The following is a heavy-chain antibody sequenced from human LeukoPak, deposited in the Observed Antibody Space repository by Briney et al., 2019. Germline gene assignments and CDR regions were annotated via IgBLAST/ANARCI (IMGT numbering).Heavy chain of an antibody. J-gene: IGHJ1*01. CDR1: GFTFSSYA. D-gene: IGHD2-2*01. CDR2: ISGSGGST. CDR3: AKDAPEGVVVPAGNFQH. V-gene: IGHV3-23*01. Sequence: GGSLRLSCAASGFTFSSYAMSWVRQAPGKGLEWVSAISGSGGSTYYADSVKGRFTISRDNSKNTLYLQMNSLRAEDTAVYYCAKDAPEGVVVPAGNFQHWGQGTLVTVSS.